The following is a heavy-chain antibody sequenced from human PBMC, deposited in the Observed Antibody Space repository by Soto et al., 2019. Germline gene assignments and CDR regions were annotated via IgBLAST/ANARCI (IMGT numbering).Heavy chain of an antibody. J-gene: IGHJ3*02. CDR3: ARGGSAYCGGDFYHGGSNAFDI. CDR1: GGTFSSYA. D-gene: IGHD2-21*02. CDR2: IIPIFGTA. V-gene: IGHV1-69*06. Sequence: VASVKVSCKASGGTFSSYAISWVRQAPGQGLEWMGGIIPIFGTANYAQKFQGRVTITADKSTSTAYMELSSLRSEDTAVYYCARGGSAYCGGDFYHGGSNAFDIWGQGTMVTVSS.